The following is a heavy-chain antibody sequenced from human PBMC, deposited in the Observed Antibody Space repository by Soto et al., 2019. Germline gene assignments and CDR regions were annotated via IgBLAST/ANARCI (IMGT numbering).Heavy chain of an antibody. V-gene: IGHV3-74*01. CDR3: ARDQSWHDLVWWFDP. D-gene: IGHD1-1*01. CDR2: INSDGSNT. Sequence: GGSLRLACAASGFTFSKYWMHWVRQPPGKGLVWVSRINSDGSNTYYADSVKGRFTISRDNAKNTLYLQMNSLRAEDTAVYYCARDQSWHDLVWWFDPWGQGTLVTVSS. J-gene: IGHJ5*02. CDR1: GFTFSKYW.